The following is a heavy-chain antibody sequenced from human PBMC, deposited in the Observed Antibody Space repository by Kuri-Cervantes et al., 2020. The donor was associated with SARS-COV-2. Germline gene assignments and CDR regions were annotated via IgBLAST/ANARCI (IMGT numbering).Heavy chain of an antibody. V-gene: IGHV1-18*01. D-gene: IGHD1/OR15-1a*01. CDR2: ISAYNGNT. CDR3: ARFGSSRNNGPYFDL. CDR1: GYTFTSYG. Sequence: ASVKVSCKASGYTFTSYGISWVRQAPGQGLEWMGWISAYNGNTNYAQKLQGRVTMTRNTSISTAYMELSSLRSEDTAVYYCARFGSSRNNGPYFDLWGRGTLVTVSS. J-gene: IGHJ2*01.